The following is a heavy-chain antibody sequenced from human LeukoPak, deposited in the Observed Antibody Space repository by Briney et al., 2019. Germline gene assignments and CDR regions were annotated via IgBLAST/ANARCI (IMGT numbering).Heavy chain of an antibody. D-gene: IGHD3-22*01. CDR3: ARVPGYYYDSSGYLSDAFDI. CDR1: GGSISSYY. J-gene: IGHJ3*02. Sequence: PSETLSLTCTASGGSISSYYWSWIRQPPGKGLEWIGYIYYSGSTNYNPSLKSRVTISVDTSKNQFSLKLSSVTAADTAVYYCARVPGYYYDSSGYLSDAFDIWGQGTMVTVSS. CDR2: IYYSGST. V-gene: IGHV4-59*01.